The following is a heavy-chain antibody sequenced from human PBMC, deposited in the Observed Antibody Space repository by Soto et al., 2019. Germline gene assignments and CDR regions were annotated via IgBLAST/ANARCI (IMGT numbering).Heavy chain of an antibody. V-gene: IGHV3-23*01. Sequence: GGSLRLSCAASGFTFSNYYINWVRQGPGKGLEWVSSISAGGVSTYFADSVKGRFTISRDNSKNTLFLHMNSLRAEDTAVYYCAKMYRGYSGYIQSWGQGTLVTVSS. CDR3: AKMYRGYSGYIQS. CDR2: ISAGGVST. J-gene: IGHJ5*02. CDR1: GFTFSNYY. D-gene: IGHD5-12*01.